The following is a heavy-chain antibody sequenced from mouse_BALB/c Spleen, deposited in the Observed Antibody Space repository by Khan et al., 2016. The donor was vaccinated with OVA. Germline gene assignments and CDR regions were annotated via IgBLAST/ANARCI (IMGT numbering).Heavy chain of an antibody. Sequence: VQLQGSGAELAKPGASVKMSCKASGYTFTSYWMHWVKQRPGQGLEWIGYINPSSGYTEYNQNFKDKATLTADKSSSTAYMQLSSLTSEDSAVYYCARDRIDYWGQGTTLTVSS. V-gene: IGHV1-7*01. CDR3: ARDRIDY. CDR1: GYTFTSYW. J-gene: IGHJ2*01. CDR2: INPSSGYT.